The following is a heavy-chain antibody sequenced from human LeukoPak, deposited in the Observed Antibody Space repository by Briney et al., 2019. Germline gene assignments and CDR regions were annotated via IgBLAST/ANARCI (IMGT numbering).Heavy chain of an antibody. J-gene: IGHJ4*02. CDR1: GFTFSSYE. Sequence: GGSLRLCCAASGFTFSSYEMNWFRQAPGKGLEWVSYISSSGTTIYHADSVKGRFTISRDNAKNSLYLQMNSLRAEDAGLYYCAGGPTTGNLDYWGQGSLVTVSS. V-gene: IGHV3-48*03. CDR3: AGGPTTGNLDY. D-gene: IGHD1-1*01. CDR2: ISSSGTTI.